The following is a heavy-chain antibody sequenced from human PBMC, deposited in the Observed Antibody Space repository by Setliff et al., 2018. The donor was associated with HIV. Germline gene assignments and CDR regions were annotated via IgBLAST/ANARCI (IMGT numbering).Heavy chain of an antibody. D-gene: IGHD2-15*01. CDR3: ARGSGPDSSTPHDY. CDR1: GFTFGRYP. Sequence: PGGSLRLSCTSSGFTFGRYPLSWVRQAPGKGLEWVSFIRTHTYGGTTDYAASVKGRFTMSRDDAKNSLYLQMNSLRAEDTAVYYCARGSGPDSSTPHDYWGQGTPVTVSS. V-gene: IGHV3-49*04. J-gene: IGHJ4*02. CDR2: IRTHTYGGTT.